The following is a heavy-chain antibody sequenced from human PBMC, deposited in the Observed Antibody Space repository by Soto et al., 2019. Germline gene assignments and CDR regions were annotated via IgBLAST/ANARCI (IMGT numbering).Heavy chain of an antibody. CDR3: ANLAKNYYQYMDV. CDR1: GFSFSDYY. V-gene: IGHV3-11*01. D-gene: IGHD1-26*01. Sequence: QVQLVESGGGLVKPGGSLRLSCAASGFSFSDYYMSWIRQAPGKGLEWVSLISTSGSSTDYADSVKGRFTISRDNAKNSLSLQINSLRAEDTAVYYCANLAKNYYQYMDVWGKGTTVTVSS. CDR2: ISTSGSST. J-gene: IGHJ6*03.